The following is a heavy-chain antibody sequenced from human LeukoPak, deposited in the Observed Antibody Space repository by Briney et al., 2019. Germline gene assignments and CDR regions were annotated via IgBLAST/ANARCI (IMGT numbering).Heavy chain of an antibody. V-gene: IGHV4-39*01. CDR2: IYYSGST. Sequence: SXXLSLTCTVSGGSISSSSYYWGWIRQPPGKGLEWIGSIYYSGSTYYNPSLKSRVTISVDTSKNQFSLKLSSVTAADTAVYYCARDEGGSYFNYWGQGTLVTVSS. D-gene: IGHD1-26*01. J-gene: IGHJ4*02. CDR3: ARDEGGSYFNY. CDR1: GGSISSSSYY.